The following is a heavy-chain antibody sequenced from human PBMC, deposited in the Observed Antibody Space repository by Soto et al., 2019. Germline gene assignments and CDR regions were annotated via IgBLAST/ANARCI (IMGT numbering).Heavy chain of an antibody. CDR3: AKDRNYYDRGGYDY. D-gene: IGHD3-22*01. J-gene: IGHJ4*02. Sequence: EVQLLESGGGLVQPGGSLRLSCAASGFTFNSYAMSWVRQAPGKGLEWVSTIIGSGGSTYYADSVKGRFSVSRDNSKNTLYLQMNSLRAEDTAVYYCAKDRNYYDRGGYDYWGQGTLVTVSS. V-gene: IGHV3-23*01. CDR2: IIGSGGST. CDR1: GFTFNSYA.